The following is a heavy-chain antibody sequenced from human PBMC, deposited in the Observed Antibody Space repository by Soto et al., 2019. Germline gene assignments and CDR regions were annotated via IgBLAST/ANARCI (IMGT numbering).Heavy chain of an antibody. CDR2: LNPKDSFA. V-gene: IGHV5-10-1*01. CDR3: ARSLFMVAPDNEPFDY. D-gene: IGHD5-12*01. J-gene: IGHJ4*02. CDR1: GFIFTSYW. Sequence: GESLKISCKASGFIFTSYWLSWVRQMPGKGLEWMGMLNPKDSFANYSPSFRGHVTISPDTSVTTAYLQMNSLRADDTAMYFCARSLFMVAPDNEPFDYWGQGTLVTVSS.